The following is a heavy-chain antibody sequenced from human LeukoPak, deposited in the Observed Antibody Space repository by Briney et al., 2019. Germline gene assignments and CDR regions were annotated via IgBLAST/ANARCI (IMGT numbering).Heavy chain of an antibody. CDR2: IYYSGST. D-gene: IGHD6-6*01. Sequence: SETLSVTCTVSGGSISSSSYYWGWIRQPPGKGLEWIGSIYYSGSTYYNPSLKSRVTISVDTSKNQFSLKLSSVTAADTAVYYCARRTGAARPFDYWGQGTLVTVSS. J-gene: IGHJ4*02. CDR1: GGSISSSSYY. CDR3: ARRTGAARPFDY. V-gene: IGHV4-39*01.